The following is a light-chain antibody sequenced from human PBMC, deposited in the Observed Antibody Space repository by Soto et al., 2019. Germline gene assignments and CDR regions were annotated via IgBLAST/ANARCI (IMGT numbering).Light chain of an antibody. J-gene: IGLJ2*01. Sequence: QSALTQPASVSGSPGQSITISCTGTSSDVGSYNLVSWYQQHPGKAPKLMIYEGSKWPSGVSNRFSGSKSGNTASLTISGLQAEDEADYYCCSYAGSSTFGVVFGGGTQLTVL. CDR1: SSDVGSYNL. V-gene: IGLV2-23*03. CDR2: EGS. CDR3: CSYAGSSTFGVV.